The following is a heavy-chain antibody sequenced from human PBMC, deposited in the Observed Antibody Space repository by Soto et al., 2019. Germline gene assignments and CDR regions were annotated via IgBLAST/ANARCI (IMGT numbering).Heavy chain of an antibody. Sequence: QVQLVESGGGVVQPGRSLRLSCAASGFIFSTYGMHWVRQAPGKGLEWVAVIWYDGSNKYYADSVKGRFTISRDNSKNTLYLQMNSLIAEDTAVYYCARDTTRAIVRIYYGMDVWCQGTTVTGSS. CDR1: GFIFSTYG. CDR3: ARDTTRAIVRIYYGMDV. D-gene: IGHD3-10*01. V-gene: IGHV3-33*01. J-gene: IGHJ6*02. CDR2: IWYDGSNK.